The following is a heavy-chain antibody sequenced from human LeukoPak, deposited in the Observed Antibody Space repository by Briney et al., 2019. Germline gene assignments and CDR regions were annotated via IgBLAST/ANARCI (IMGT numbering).Heavy chain of an antibody. CDR3: AKDSNDDRGYCYY. CDR2: INPKSGDK. V-gene: IGHV1-2*02. Sequence: ASVKVSCKASGYTFTGYYIHWVRQAPGQGLEWMGWINPKSGDKQYAERFQGRVTLTRDTSISTAYMEVNRLTSDDTAVYYCAKDSNDDRGYCYYRGQGTLVTVSP. CDR1: GYTFTGYY. J-gene: IGHJ4*02. D-gene: IGHD3-22*01.